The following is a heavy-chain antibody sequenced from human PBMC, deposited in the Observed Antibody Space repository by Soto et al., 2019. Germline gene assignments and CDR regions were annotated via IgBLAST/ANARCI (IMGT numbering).Heavy chain of an antibody. CDR2: ISGSDCST. Sequence: VSLRLSCSASGCTFSSDSIGCVRQARGKGLDCVSAISGSDCSTYYAVSVRGRFTISRDNSKNTLFLQMNSLRAEDTAVFFCAKLPSETLNSIIVVLSNSFDYWGQGTMVTVSS. V-gene: IGHV3-23*01. CDR3: AKLPSETLNSIIVVLSNSFDY. J-gene: IGHJ4*01. D-gene: IGHD3-22*01. CDR1: GCTFSSDS.